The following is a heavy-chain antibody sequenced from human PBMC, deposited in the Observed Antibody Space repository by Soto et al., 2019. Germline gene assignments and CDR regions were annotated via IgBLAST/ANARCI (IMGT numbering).Heavy chain of an antibody. CDR1: GGTFSRFA. D-gene: IGHD3-16*02. Sequence: QVQLVQSGAEVKTPGSSVKVSCKASGGTFSRFAISWVRQAPGQGLEWMGGVIPVFGTANYAPKFQGRVIMAADVSTTTAHMELRSLTSDDTAVYYCARDWGLRLGELSFFDYWGQGTLVTVSA. V-gene: IGHV1-69*01. CDR3: ARDWGLRLGELSFFDY. J-gene: IGHJ4*02. CDR2: VIPVFGTA.